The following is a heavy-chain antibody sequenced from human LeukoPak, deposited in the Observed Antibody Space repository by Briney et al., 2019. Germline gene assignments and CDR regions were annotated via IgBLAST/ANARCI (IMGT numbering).Heavy chain of an antibody. CDR2: IWYDGSDE. Sequence: GGSLRLSCAASGFTFSSYSMNWVRQAPGKGLEWVAVIWYDGSDEYYADSVKGRFTISRDNSKNTLYLHMNSLRAEDTAVYYCTREEKSFDYWGQGTLVTVSS. CDR3: TREEKSFDY. V-gene: IGHV3-33*08. J-gene: IGHJ4*02. CDR1: GFTFSSYS.